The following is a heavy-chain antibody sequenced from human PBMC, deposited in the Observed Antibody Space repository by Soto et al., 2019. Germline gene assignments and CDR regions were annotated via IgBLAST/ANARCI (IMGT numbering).Heavy chain of an antibody. V-gene: IGHV3-23*01. Sequence: LRLSCAASGFTFSSYTMTWVRQAPGKGLEWVSAITASGGSTYYADSVRGRFTISRDNSKSTIYLQMNNLRAEDTALYYCAKIRGIAVDFFDYWGQGTLVTVSS. CDR1: GFTFSSYT. D-gene: IGHD6-19*01. CDR2: ITASGGST. CDR3: AKIRGIAVDFFDY. J-gene: IGHJ4*02.